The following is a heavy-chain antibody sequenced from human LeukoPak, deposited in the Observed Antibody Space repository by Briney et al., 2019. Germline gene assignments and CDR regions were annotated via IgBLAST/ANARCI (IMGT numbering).Heavy chain of an antibody. CDR1: GYSFTNYW. CDR3: ARWLGSNRYYGDY. CDR2: IYPGDSDT. Sequence: GESLKISCKGSGYSFTNYWIGWVRQMPGKGLEWMGIIYPGDSDTRYIPSFQGQVTISSDKSISTAYLQWSSLKASDTAMYYCARWLGSNRYYGDYWGQGTLVTVSS. V-gene: IGHV5-51*01. J-gene: IGHJ4*02. D-gene: IGHD3-16*02.